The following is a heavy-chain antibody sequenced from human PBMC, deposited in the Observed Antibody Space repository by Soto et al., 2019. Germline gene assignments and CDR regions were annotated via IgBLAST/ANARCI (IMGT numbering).Heavy chain of an antibody. CDR1: GGSISSYY. J-gene: IGHJ4*02. Sequence: SETMSLTCTVSGGSISSYYWSWIRQPPGKGLEWIGYIYYSGSTNYNPSLKSRVTISVDTSKNQFSLKLSSVTAADTAVYYCARTYYYDSSGYGLSFDYWGPGTLVTVSS. CDR3: ARTYYYDSSGYGLSFDY. D-gene: IGHD3-22*01. V-gene: IGHV4-59*01. CDR2: IYYSGST.